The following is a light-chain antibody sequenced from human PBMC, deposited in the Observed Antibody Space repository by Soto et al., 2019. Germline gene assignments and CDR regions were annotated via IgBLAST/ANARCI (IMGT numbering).Light chain of an antibody. V-gene: IGKV3-15*01. CDR3: QQYKNWPPLT. CDR2: GAF. Sequence: EIVMTQSPATLSVSPGERATLSCRASQSVSYNLAWYQQKPGQGPRLLIYGAFTRATGIPARFSGSGSGTEFTLTISSLQYEDFAVYYCQQYKNWPPLTFGGGTKVEIK. CDR1: QSVSYN. J-gene: IGKJ4*01.